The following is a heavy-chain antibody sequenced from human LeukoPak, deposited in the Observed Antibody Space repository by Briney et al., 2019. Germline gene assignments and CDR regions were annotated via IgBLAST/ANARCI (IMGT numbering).Heavy chain of an antibody. CDR2: INHSGST. CDR1: GGSFSGYY. D-gene: IGHD2-2*01. Sequence: SETLSLTCAVYGGSFSGYYWSWIRQPPGKGLEWIGEINHSGSTNYNTSLKSRVTISVDTSKNQFSLKLSSVTAADTAVYYCARGHPSSVPHYFDYWGQGTLVTVSS. J-gene: IGHJ4*02. CDR3: ARGHPSSVPHYFDY. V-gene: IGHV4-34*01.